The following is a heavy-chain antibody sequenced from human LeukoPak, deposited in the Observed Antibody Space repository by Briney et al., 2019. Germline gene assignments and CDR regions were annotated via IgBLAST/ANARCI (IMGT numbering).Heavy chain of an antibody. V-gene: IGHV4-34*01. D-gene: IGHD5/OR15-5a*01. Sequence: SETLSLACAVYGGSFSGYYWSWIRQPPGKGLEWIGEINHSGSTNYNPSLKSRVTISVDTSKNQFSLKLSSVTAADTAVYYCARGVLPFDPWGQGTLVTVSS. CDR1: GGSFSGYY. J-gene: IGHJ5*02. CDR3: ARGVLPFDP. CDR2: INHSGST.